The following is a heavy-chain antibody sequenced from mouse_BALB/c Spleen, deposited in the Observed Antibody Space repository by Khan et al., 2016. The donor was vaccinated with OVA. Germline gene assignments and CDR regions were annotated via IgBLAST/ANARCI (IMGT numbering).Heavy chain of an antibody. J-gene: IGHJ4*01. CDR2: ISYSGSA. CDR1: GYSITTNYA. Sequence: EVQLQESGPGLVKPSQSLSLTCTVTGYSITTNYAWDWIRQFPGNKLEWMGYISYSGSASYNPSLKSRISITRDTSNNQFFLPLNSVTTEDRATYYSARKNYVGDAVDYGGQGTSVTESS. D-gene: IGHD2-4*01. V-gene: IGHV3-2*02. CDR3: ARKNYVGDAVDY.